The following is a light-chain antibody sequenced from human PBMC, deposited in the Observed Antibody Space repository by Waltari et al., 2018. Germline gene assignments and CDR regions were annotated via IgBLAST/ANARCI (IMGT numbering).Light chain of an antibody. Sequence: QSALTQPRSVSGSPGQSVTISCTGTSSDVGGYNYVSWYQQRPGKAPQLIIYHVSQRPSGVPGRFFGSKSGNTASLTISGLQAEDEADYYCCSYAGGYTVWVFGGGTMLTVL. CDR3: CSYAGGYTVWV. J-gene: IGLJ3*02. CDR2: HVS. CDR1: SSDVGGYNY. V-gene: IGLV2-11*01.